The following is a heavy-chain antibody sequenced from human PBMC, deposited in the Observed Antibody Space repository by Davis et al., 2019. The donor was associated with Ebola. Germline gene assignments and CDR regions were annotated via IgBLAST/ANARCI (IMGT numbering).Heavy chain of an antibody. V-gene: IGHV4-28*05. D-gene: IGHD4-11*01. J-gene: IGHJ6*03. CDR2: IYYTGSI. CDR3: AKGGYSNNRYYYNYMDV. CDR1: NYSIRNNNW. Sequence: PSETLSLTCVVSNYSIRNNNWWGWIRQPPGKGLEWIGYIYYTGSIYYNPSLKSRLTMSIDTSKNQFSLKLSSVTAVDTAVYYCAKGGYSNNRYYYNYMDVWGKGTTVTVSS.